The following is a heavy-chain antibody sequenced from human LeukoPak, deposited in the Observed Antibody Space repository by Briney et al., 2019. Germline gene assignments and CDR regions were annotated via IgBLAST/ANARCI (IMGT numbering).Heavy chain of an antibody. V-gene: IGHV7-4-1*02. D-gene: IGHD3-22*01. CDR3: ARGEGNYDSSGYYLFWFDP. J-gene: IGHJ5*02. CDR1: GYTFTSYA. CDR2: INTNTGNP. Sequence: ASVKVSCKASGYTFTSYAMNWVRQAPGQGLEWMGWINTNTGNPTYAQGFTGRFVFSLDTSVSTAYLQISSLKAEDTAVYYCARGEGNYDSSGYYLFWFDPWGQGTLATVSS.